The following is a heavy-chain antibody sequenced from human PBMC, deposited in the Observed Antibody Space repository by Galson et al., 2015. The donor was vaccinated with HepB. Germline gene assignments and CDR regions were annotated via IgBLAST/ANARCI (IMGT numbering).Heavy chain of an antibody. CDR3: ARPLVRGVIMRSDAFDI. D-gene: IGHD3-10*01. Sequence: SLRLSCAASGFTASSNYMNWVRQAPGQGLEWVSIIYSGGTTYYADSVKGRFTISRDNSKNTVYLQMNSLRPEDTAVYYCARPLVRGVIMRSDAFDIWGQGTMVIVSS. CDR2: IYSGGTT. CDR1: GFTASSNY. J-gene: IGHJ3*02. V-gene: IGHV3-66*02.